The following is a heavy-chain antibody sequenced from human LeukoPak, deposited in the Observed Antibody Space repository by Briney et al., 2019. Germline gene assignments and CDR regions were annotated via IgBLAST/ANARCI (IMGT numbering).Heavy chain of an antibody. Sequence: ASVKVSCKASGYTFTAYYMHWVRQAPGQGLEWMGWINPNSGGTRYAQKFQGRVTLTRDTSISTAYMELSRLRSDDTAAYYCARDHMGDYWGQGTLVTVSS. J-gene: IGHJ4*02. CDR3: ARDHMGDY. V-gene: IGHV1-2*02. CDR1: GYTFTAYY. D-gene: IGHD1-26*01. CDR2: INPNSGGT.